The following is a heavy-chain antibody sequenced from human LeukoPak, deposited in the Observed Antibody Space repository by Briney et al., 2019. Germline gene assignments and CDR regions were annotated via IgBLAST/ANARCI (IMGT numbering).Heavy chain of an antibody. V-gene: IGHV3-23*01. J-gene: IGHJ4*02. Sequence: GGSLRLSCAASEFTFSNYAMSWVRQAPGKGLEWVSGISGSGGSTYYADSVKGRFTISRDNSKNTLYLQMNSLTDEDTAVYYCAKKWGVGTTTLDYFDYWGQGTLVTVSS. CDR1: EFTFSNYA. D-gene: IGHD1-26*01. CDR2: ISGSGGST. CDR3: AKKWGVGTTTLDYFDY.